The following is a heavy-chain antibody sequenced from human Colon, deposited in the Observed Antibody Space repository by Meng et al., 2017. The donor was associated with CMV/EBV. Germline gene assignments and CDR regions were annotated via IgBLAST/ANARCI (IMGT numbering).Heavy chain of an antibody. V-gene: IGHV3-72*01. CDR2: LRNKHNSCTT. J-gene: IGHJ6*02. Sequence: GFNLIDHYLDSVGRGPGTGLEWVGRLRNKHNSCTTDYAASVKGSFSISRDDSKNSLYLQMSSLKGDDTAVYYCARAGYGKGLDVWGQGTTVTVSS. CDR1: GFNLIDHY. CDR3: ARAGYGKGLDV. D-gene: IGHD4-17*01.